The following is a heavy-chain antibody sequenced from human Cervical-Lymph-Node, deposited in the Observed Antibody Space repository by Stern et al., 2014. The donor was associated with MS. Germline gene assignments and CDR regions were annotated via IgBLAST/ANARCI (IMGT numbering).Heavy chain of an antibody. CDR3: ARVSYDFWSGYYVFDY. J-gene: IGHJ4*02. D-gene: IGHD3-3*01. Sequence: QVQLQESGPGLVKPSQTLSLTCTVSGGSISRGGYYWSWIRQHPGKGLEWIGYIYYSGSTYYNPSLKSRVIISVDTSKNQFSLKLSSVTAADTAVYYCARVSYDFWSGYYVFDYWGQGTLVTVSS. CDR2: IYYSGST. CDR1: GGSISRGGYY. V-gene: IGHV4-31*03.